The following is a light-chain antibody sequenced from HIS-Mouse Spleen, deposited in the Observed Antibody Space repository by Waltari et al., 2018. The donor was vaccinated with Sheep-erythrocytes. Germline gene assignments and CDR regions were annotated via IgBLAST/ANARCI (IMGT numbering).Light chain of an antibody. CDR1: QNVSSY. J-gene: IGKJ4*01. CDR3: QQYDNLPLT. CDR2: AAS. V-gene: IGKV1-39*01. Sequence: DIQMTQSPSSLSASVGDRVTITCRASQNVSSYLNWYQQKPGKAPKLLIYAASSLQSGVPSRFSGSGSGTDFTLTISSLQPEDIATYYCQQYDNLPLTFGGGTKVEIK.